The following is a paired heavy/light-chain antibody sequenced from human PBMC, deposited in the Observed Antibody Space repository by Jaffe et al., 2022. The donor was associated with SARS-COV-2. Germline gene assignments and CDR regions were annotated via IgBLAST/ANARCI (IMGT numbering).Light chain of an antibody. J-gene: IGKJ2*03. CDR2: KVS. Sequence: DVVMTQSPLSLAVTLGQPASISCRSRQSLVDSDGDTYLNWFHQRPGQSPRRLFYKVSHRDSGVPDRFSGSGSGTDFTLRISRVEAEDVGIYYCMQGTHWPPSFGQGTKLAIK. V-gene: IGKV2-30*01. CDR3: MQGTHWPPS. CDR1: QSLVDSDGDTY.
Heavy chain of an antibody. CDR2: FDPEDGER. CDR1: GYTLTEFS. Sequence: QVQLVQSGAEVKKPGASVKVSCKVSGYTLTEFSIHWVRQAPGKGLEWMGGFDPEDGERIYAQKFLARLTVTGDTSTGTASMELSSLRSEDTAVYYCATLGPGSGHKSTYYHYYGLDVWGQGTVVTVSS. CDR3: ATLGPGSGHKSTYYHYYGLDV. V-gene: IGHV1-24*01. D-gene: IGHD6-19*01. J-gene: IGHJ6*02.